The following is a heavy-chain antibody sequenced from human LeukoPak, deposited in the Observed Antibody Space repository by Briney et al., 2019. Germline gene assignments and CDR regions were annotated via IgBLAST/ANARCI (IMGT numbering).Heavy chain of an antibody. CDR1: GFTFNKYD. D-gene: IGHD2-15*01. J-gene: IGHJ6*03. CDR2: ISISSTI. CDR3: ARGRGGSAYYYYYMDV. V-gene: IGHV3-69-1*01. Sequence: GGSLRLSCAASGFTFNKYDMKWVRQAPGKGLEWISYISISSTIYYADSVKGRFTISRDNAKSSLYLQMNSLSAEDTAVYYCARGRGGSAYYYYYMDVWGKGTTVTVSS.